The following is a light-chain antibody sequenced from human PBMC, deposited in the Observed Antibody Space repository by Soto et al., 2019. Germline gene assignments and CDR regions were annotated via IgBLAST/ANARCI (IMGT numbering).Light chain of an antibody. J-gene: IGKJ1*01. Sequence: DIQMTQSPSTLSASVGDRVTITCRASQSISSWLAWNQQKPGKAPKLLIYDASSLESGVPSRVSGSGSGTEFTRTISSLQRDDFAVFYCQQYKSYSWTFGQGTQVEIK. CDR1: QSISSW. CDR3: QQYKSYSWT. V-gene: IGKV1-5*01. CDR2: DAS.